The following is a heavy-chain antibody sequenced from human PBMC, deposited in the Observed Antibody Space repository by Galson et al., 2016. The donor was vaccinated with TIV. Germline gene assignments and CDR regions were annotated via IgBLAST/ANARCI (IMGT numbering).Heavy chain of an antibody. CDR3: TRGLVRDIIVIPAVQFDY. J-gene: IGHJ4*02. V-gene: IGHV3-49*04. Sequence: SLRLSCAASGFTFGNYAMSWVRQAPGKGLEWVGFITTKAYGGTTEYAASVKGRFTISRDDSKSIAYLQMNSLRTEDTAVYYCTRGLVRDIIVIPAVQFDYWGQGTLVTVSS. CDR2: ITTKAYGGTT. D-gene: IGHD2-2*01. CDR1: GFTFGNYA.